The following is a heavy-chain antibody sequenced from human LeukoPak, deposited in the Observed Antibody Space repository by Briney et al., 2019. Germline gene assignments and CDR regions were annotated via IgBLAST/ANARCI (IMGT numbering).Heavy chain of an antibody. J-gene: IGHJ4*02. CDR2: ISSSGSTI. V-gene: IGHV3-11*04. Sequence: GGSLRLSCAASGFTFSDYYMSWIRQAPGKGLEWVSYISSSGSTIYYADSVKGRFTISRDNAKNSLYLQMNSLRAEDTAVYYCARGLPDSSSWYYGGYWGQGTLVTVSS. D-gene: IGHD6-13*01. CDR1: GFTFSDYY. CDR3: ARGLPDSSSWYYGGY.